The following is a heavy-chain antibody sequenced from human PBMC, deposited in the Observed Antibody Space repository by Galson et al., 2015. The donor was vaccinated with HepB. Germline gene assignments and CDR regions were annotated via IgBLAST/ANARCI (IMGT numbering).Heavy chain of an antibody. CDR1: GFTFSSYA. Sequence: SLRLSCAASGFTFSSYAMHWVRQAPGKGLEYVSAISSNGGSTYYADSVRGRFTISGDNSKNTLYLQMSSLRAEDTAVYYCVKDGPAAGIGGYYGMDVWGQGTTVTVSS. J-gene: IGHJ6*02. V-gene: IGHV3-64D*06. CDR3: VKDGPAAGIGGYYGMDV. CDR2: ISSNGGST. D-gene: IGHD6-13*01.